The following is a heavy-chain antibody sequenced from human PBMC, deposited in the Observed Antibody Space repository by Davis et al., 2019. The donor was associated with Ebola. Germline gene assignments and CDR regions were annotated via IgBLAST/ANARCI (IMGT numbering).Heavy chain of an antibody. J-gene: IGHJ4*02. V-gene: IGHV4-34*01. CDR3: ASRYYSARFDY. CDR1: GGSISSYY. D-gene: IGHD3-10*01. Sequence: SETLSLTCTVSGGSISSYYWSWIRQPPGKGLEWIGEINHSGSTNHNPSLKSRVTISVDTSKNQFSLKLSSVTAADTAVYYCASRYYSARFDYWGQGTLVTVSS. CDR2: INHSGST.